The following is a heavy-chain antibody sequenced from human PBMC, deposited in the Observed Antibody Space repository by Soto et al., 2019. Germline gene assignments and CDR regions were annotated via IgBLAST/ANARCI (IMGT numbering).Heavy chain of an antibody. D-gene: IGHD1-26*01. CDR1: AFTFSSYG. Sequence: QVQLVESGGGVVQPGRSLRLSCSASAFTFSSYGMHWVRQAPGKGLEWVALISSDGSSKYYAASVKGRFTISRDNSNNTLFLQVSSLIPEDTAVYFCAKKGKSGSHNHFDYWGQGTLVSVSS. J-gene: IGHJ4*02. CDR3: AKKGKSGSHNHFDY. CDR2: ISSDGSSK. V-gene: IGHV3-30*18.